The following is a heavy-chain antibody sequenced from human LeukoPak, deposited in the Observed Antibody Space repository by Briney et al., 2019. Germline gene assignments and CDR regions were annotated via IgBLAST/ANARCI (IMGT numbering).Heavy chain of an antibody. CDR1: GFTFSSYS. CDR3: ARGYTYYYDSSGYYSLPYYLDY. D-gene: IGHD3-22*01. CDR2: ISSSSSTI. J-gene: IGHJ4*02. Sequence: PGGPLRLSCAASGFTFSSYSMNWVRQAPGKGLEWVSYISSSSSTIYYADSVKGRFTISRDNAKNSLYLQMNSLRAEDTAVYYCARGYTYYYDSSGYYSLPYYLDYWGQGTLVTVSS. V-gene: IGHV3-48*01.